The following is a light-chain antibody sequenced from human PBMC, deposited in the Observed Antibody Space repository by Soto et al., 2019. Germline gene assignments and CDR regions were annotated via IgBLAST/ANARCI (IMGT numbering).Light chain of an antibody. Sequence: DIVLTQSPDSLAVSNGERATITCKSSQSDLYSSNKKNYLSWYQKKSGQPPKLLIYWASTRESGVPDRFSGSGSVTDFTLTISSLQAEDVAVYYCQQYFSTPRTFGQGTKVDIK. V-gene: IGKV4-1*01. CDR1: QSDLYSSNKKNY. CDR2: WAS. J-gene: IGKJ1*01. CDR3: QQYFSTPRT.